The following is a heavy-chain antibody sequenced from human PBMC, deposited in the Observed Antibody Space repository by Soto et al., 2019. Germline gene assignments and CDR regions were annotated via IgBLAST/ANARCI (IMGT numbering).Heavy chain of an antibody. J-gene: IGHJ5*02. CDR2: IRSKTNSYAT. CDR1: VFTCSGSA. D-gene: IGHD3-22*01. Sequence: GGSLRLSCAASVFTCSGSAMHWFRQASGKGLEWVGRIRSKTNSYATAYAASVKGRFTISRDDSKDTAYLQMNSLKTEDTAVYYCTRDPRNYYDSIGSANWFDPWGQGTLVTVSS. V-gene: IGHV3-73*01. CDR3: TRDPRNYYDSIGSANWFDP.